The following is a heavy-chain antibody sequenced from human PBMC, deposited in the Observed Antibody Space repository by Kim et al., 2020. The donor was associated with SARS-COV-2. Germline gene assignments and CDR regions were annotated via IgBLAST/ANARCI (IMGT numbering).Heavy chain of an antibody. Sequence: SETLSLTCTVSGGSISSYYWSWIRQPPGKGLEWIGYIYYSGSTNYNPSLKSRVTISVDTSKNQFSLKLSSVTAGDTAVYYCARAQGDMITFGGVITSWFDTWGKGTLGTVSS. CDR1: GGSISSYY. CDR2: IYYSGST. J-gene: IGHJ5*02. CDR3: ARAQGDMITFGGVITSWFDT. D-gene: IGHD3-16*02. V-gene: IGHV4-59*01.